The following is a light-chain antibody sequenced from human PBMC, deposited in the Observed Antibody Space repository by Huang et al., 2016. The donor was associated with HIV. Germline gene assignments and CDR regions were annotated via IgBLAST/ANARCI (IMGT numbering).Light chain of an antibody. CDR1: QSVFHT. Sequence: EIVMTQSPATVSVSPGETATLSCRASQSVFHTLAWYQHKPGQATRLLIYGASTRATGIPARCSGSGSGADVTLTIISLQSEDFAVYYCHQYEAWPPWTFGQGTKVEIK. CDR3: HQYEAWPPWT. CDR2: GAS. V-gene: IGKV3-15*01. J-gene: IGKJ1*01.